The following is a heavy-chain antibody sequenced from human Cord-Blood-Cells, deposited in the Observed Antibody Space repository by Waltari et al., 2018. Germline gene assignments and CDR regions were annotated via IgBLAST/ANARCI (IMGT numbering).Heavy chain of an antibody. V-gene: IGHV1-24*01. CDR2: FDPEDGET. D-gene: IGHD6-6*01. CDR1: GYTLPEFS. Sequence: QVQLVQSGAEVKKPGASVKASCKVSGYTLPEFSMHWVRQAPRKGLEWTGGFDPEDGETIYAQKFQGRVTMTEDTSTDTAYMELSSLRSEDMAVDYCATPMIAARPQFDYWGQGTLVTVSS. J-gene: IGHJ4*02. CDR3: ATPMIAARPQFDY.